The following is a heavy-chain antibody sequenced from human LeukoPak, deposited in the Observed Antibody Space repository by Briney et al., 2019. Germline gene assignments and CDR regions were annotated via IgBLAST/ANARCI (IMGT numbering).Heavy chain of an antibody. J-gene: IGHJ6*03. CDR2: IYYSGST. D-gene: IGHD6-13*01. V-gene: IGHV4-59*01. CDR1: GGSFSGYY. Sequence: SETLSLTCAVYGGSFSGYYWSWIRQPPGKGLEWIGYIYYSGSTNYNPSLKSRVTISVDTSKNQFSLKLSSVTAADTAVYYCAGRYSSSWYGLGYYYYYMDVWGKGTTVTISS. CDR3: AGRYSSSWYGLGYYYYYMDV.